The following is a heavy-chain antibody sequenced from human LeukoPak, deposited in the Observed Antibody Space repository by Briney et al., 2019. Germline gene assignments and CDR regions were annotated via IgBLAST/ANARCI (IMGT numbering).Heavy chain of an antibody. V-gene: IGHV4-39*07. J-gene: IGHJ4*02. CDR2: VFYSVST. D-gene: IGHD2-15*01. CDR3: GRASSGGSFDY. Sequence: SETLSLTCIVSGGSISSSGYYWGWIRQPPGKGLEWIGSVFYSVSTYYNPSLKSRVIISVDTSKNLFSLKLSSVTAADTAVYYCGRASSGGSFDYWGQGTQVTVSS. CDR1: GGSISSSGYY.